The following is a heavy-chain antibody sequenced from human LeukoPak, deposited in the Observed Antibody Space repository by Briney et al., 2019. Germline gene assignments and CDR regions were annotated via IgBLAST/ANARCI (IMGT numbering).Heavy chain of an antibody. V-gene: IGHV4-4*02. D-gene: IGHD6-6*01. J-gene: IGHJ4*02. CDR3: ARGSVARAYYFDY. CDR2: INHSGST. Sequence: GSLRLSCVASGFTFSSSSMSWVRQPPGKGLEWIGEINHSGSTNYNPSLKSRVTISVDTSKNQFSLKLSSVTAADTAVYYCARGSVARAYYFDYWGQGTLVTVSS. CDR1: GFTFSSSS.